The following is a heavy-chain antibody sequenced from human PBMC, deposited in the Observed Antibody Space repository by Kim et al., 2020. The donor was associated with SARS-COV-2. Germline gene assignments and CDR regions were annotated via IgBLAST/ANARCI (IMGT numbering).Heavy chain of an antibody. V-gene: IGHV1-69*04. J-gene: IGHJ4*02. Sequence: YAQKIQGRVTITAEKSTSTAYMELSSLRSEDTAVYYCARAVDGYNYVFDYWGQGTLVTVSS. CDR3: ARAVDGYNYVFDY. D-gene: IGHD5-12*01.